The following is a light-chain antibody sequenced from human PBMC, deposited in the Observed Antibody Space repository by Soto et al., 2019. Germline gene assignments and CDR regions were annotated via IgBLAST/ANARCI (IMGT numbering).Light chain of an antibody. CDR1: QSVSNY. CDR2: DAS. V-gene: IGKV3-11*01. J-gene: IGKJ1*01. CDR3: QQRSIWPWT. Sequence: EPVLTQSPGSLSLSPWARANFPCWASQSVSNYFVWYQQKPGQAPRLPIYDASKRATGIPARFSGSGSGTDFTLTISSLEPEDFAVYYCQQRSIWPWTFGQGTKVDIK.